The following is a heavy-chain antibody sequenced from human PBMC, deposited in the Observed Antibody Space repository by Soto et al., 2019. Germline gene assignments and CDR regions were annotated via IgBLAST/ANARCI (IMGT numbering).Heavy chain of an antibody. D-gene: IGHD6-19*01. CDR1: GFTFGDYA. Sequence: GGSLRLSFTASGFTFGDYAMGWVRQPPGKGREGVGFIRSKAYGGTTEYAASVKGRFTISRDDSKSIAYLQMNSLKTEDTAVYYCTRDARVRAVAGSVVDYWGQGTLVTVSS. V-gene: IGHV3-49*04. J-gene: IGHJ4*02. CDR3: TRDARVRAVAGSVVDY. CDR2: IRSKAYGGTT.